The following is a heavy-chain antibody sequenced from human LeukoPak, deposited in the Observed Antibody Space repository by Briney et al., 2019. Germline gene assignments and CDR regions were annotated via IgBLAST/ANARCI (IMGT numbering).Heavy chain of an antibody. Sequence: GGSLRLSCAASGFTFNNYAMSWVRQAPGKGLEWVSSISGGGGNTDYADSVKGRFTISRDNSKNTLYLQMSSLRAEDTAVYYCAKDMYYGSGSNFDYWGQGTLVTVSS. J-gene: IGHJ4*02. CDR3: AKDMYYGSGSNFDY. CDR1: GFTFNNYA. CDR2: ISGGGGNT. D-gene: IGHD3-10*01. V-gene: IGHV3-23*01.